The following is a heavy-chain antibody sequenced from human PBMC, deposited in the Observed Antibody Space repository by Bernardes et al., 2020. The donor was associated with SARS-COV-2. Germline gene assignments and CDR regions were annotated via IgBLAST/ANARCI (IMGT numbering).Heavy chain of an antibody. V-gene: IGHV3-7*03. J-gene: IGHJ4*02. CDR1: GFGFSNSW. CDR2: IKQDGSEK. Sequence: GGSLRLSCAASGFGFSNSWMSWVRQAPGKGPEWVATIKQDGSEKGYVDSVKGRFTISRDNAKNSLFLQMNSLRAEDTAVYYCAKDTFGWGQGALVTVSS. CDR3: AKDTFG. D-gene: IGHD3-10*01.